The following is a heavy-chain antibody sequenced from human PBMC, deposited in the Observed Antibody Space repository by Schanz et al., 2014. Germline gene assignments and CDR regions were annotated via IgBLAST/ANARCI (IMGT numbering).Heavy chain of an antibody. CDR3: AGAVATIRADSFDI. D-gene: IGHD5-12*01. Sequence: EVQLLESGGGVAQPGGSLRLSCAASGITFSGYSMNWVRQAPGKGLEWVSYISGSSSTKYYADSVKGRFTISRDNAKNSQYLQMNSLRAEDTAVYYCAGAVATIRADSFDIWGQGTMVAVSS. CDR1: GITFSGYS. J-gene: IGHJ3*02. CDR2: ISGSSSTK. V-gene: IGHV3-48*04.